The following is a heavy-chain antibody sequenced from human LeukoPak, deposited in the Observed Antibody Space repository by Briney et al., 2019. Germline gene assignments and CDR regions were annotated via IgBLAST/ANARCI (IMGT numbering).Heavy chain of an antibody. CDR2: MIHSGPT. CDR3: ARGRFSVYYFDY. CDR1: GGSFSDYY. Sequence: PSETLSLTCGASGGSFSDYYWSWIRQPPGKGLEWIGEMIHSGPTSSNPSLKTRLTISIHPSNNQFPQKLSSVTAADTAAYYCARGRFSVYYFDYWGQGSLVTVSS. V-gene: IGHV4-34*01. J-gene: IGHJ4*02. D-gene: IGHD3-3*02.